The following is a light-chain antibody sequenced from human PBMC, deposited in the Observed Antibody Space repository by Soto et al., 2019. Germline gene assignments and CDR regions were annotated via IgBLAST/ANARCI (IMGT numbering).Light chain of an antibody. CDR1: ASNIGAGYD. V-gene: IGLV1-40*01. CDR2: GNN. J-gene: IGLJ2*01. CDR3: QSYDNNLRI. Sequence: QSVLTQPPAVSGAPGQRVTISCTRSASNIGAGYDVHWYQQLPGAAPKLLIYGNNNRPSGVPDQFSGSKSGTSASLAITGLQAEDEADYYCQSYDNNLRIFGGGTKLTVL.